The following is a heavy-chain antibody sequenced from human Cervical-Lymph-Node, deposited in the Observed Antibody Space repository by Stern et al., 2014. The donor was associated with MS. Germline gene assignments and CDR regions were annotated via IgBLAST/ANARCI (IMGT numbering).Heavy chain of an antibody. D-gene: IGHD6-13*01. CDR1: GGTFSSYA. CDR2: IIPIFGTA. V-gene: IGHV1-69*01. CDR3: ARDFGWQQPSRGPFDY. J-gene: IGHJ4*02. Sequence: VQLVESGAEVKKPGSSVKVSCKASGGTFSSYAISWVRQAPGQGLEWMGGIIPIFGTATYAQKFQGRVTITADESTSTAYMELSSLRSEDTAVYYCARDFGWQQPSRGPFDYWGQGTLVTVSS.